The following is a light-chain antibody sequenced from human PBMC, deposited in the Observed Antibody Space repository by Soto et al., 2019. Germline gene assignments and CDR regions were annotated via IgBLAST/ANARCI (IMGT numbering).Light chain of an antibody. Sequence: EIVMTQSPATLSVSPGETTRLSCRASQSINSDVAWYQQKVGQTPRLLIHGASTRATGIAARFSGSGSGTDFTLTINRVEPEDSAVYYCLQYGRSPTFGPGTKVDI. CDR1: QSINSD. V-gene: IGKV3D-15*01. CDR3: LQYGRSPT. J-gene: IGKJ3*01. CDR2: GAS.